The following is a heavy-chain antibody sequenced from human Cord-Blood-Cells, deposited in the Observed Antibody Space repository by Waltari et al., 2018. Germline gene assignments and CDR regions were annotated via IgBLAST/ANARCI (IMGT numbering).Heavy chain of an antibody. D-gene: IGHD6-13*01. CDR2: IKQDGSEK. CDR3: ARGIAAAGRGNFDY. Sequence: EVQLVESGGGLVQPGGSLKLSCAASGSTFSSYCMSWVHQAPGKGLEWVANIKQDGSEKYYVDSVKGRFTISRDNAKNSLYLQMNSLRAEDTAVYYCARGIAAAGRGNFDYWGQGTLVTVSS. CDR1: GSTFSSYC. V-gene: IGHV3-7*04. J-gene: IGHJ4*02.